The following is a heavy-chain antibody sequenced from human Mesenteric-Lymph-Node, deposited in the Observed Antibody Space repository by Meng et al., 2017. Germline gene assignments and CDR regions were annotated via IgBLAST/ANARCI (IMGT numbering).Heavy chain of an antibody. J-gene: IGHJ4*02. CDR3: VRSDSSGYQYYFDY. V-gene: IGHV1-2*06. Sequence: QGQLVQSGAEVKKPGASVKVSCKASGYTFTGYYMHWVRQAPGQGLEWMGRINPNSGGTNYAQKFQGRVTMTRDTSISTAYMELSRLRSDDTAVYYCVRSDSSGYQYYFDYWGQGTLVTVSS. CDR2: INPNSGGT. CDR1: GYTFTGYY. D-gene: IGHD3-22*01.